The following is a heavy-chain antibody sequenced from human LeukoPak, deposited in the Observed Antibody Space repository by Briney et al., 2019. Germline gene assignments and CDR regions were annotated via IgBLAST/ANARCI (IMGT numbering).Heavy chain of an antibody. CDR2: IRYDGSNK. J-gene: IGHJ3*02. CDR3: AKDGRILWFGENRPPGAFDI. CDR1: GFTFSSYG. V-gene: IGHV3-30*02. D-gene: IGHD3-10*01. Sequence: GGSLRLSCAASGFTFSSYGMHWVRQAPGKGLEWVAFIRYDGSNKYYADSVKGRFTISRDNSKNTLYLQMNSLRAEDTAVYYCAKDGRILWFGENRPPGAFDIWGQGTMVTVSS.